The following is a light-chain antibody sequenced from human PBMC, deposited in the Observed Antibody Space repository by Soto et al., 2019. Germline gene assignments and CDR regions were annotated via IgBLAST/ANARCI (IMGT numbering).Light chain of an antibody. J-gene: IGKJ1*01. V-gene: IGKV3-20*01. CDR2: GAS. CDR3: QQYSSSPST. CDR1: QSVTNNY. Sequence: EIVLTQSPGTLSLSPGERATLSCRASQSVTNNYLAWYQQKPGQTPRLLIYGASSRATGIPDRFSGSGSGTDFTLTISRLEPEDFAVYYCQQYSSSPSTFGQGTKVDIK.